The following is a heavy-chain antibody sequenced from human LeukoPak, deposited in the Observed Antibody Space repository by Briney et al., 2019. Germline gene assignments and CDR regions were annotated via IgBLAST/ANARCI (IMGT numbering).Heavy chain of an antibody. D-gene: IGHD3-22*01. CDR3: ARVTGYMIEDYFDY. V-gene: IGHV4-61*02. CDR1: GGSISSDRYY. J-gene: IGHJ4*02. Sequence: PSQTLSLTCSVSGGSISSDRYYWSWIRQPAGKGLEWIGRIYAPGDTKYDPSLKSRVTISVKTSKNQFSLKLSSVTAADTAVYYCARVTGYMIEDYFDYWGQGTLVTVSS. CDR2: IYAPGDT.